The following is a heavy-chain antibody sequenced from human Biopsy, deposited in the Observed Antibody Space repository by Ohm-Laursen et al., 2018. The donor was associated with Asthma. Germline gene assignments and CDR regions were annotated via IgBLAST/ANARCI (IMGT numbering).Heavy chain of an antibody. V-gene: IGHV1-69*06. Sequence: SVKVSCKASGGMFGNYAISWVRQAPGLGLEWMGGISPIFGSSNYAQRFQGRVTITADIFTRTAYMELSSLSSDDTAVYYCASDFPKDYVRYNFQFWGQGTLVTVSS. CDR3: ASDFPKDYVRYNFQF. CDR2: ISPIFGSS. CDR1: GGMFGNYA. J-gene: IGHJ4*02. D-gene: IGHD4-17*01.